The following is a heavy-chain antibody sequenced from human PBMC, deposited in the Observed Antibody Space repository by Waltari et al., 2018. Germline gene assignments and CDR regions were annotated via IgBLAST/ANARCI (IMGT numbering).Heavy chain of an antibody. CDR2: ISGSGCTT. D-gene: IGHD4-17*01. CDR3: AKYRTGPYGITALDS. Sequence: EVQLLESGGGLIQPGGSLRLSCAASGVTFSSYAMSWVRQDSGKGLGWVSAISGSGCTTYYADSVKCRFTISRNNSKNTVYLQMNSLRAEDTAVYYCAKYRTGPYGITALDSWGQGTLVTVSS. J-gene: IGHJ4*02. CDR1: GVTFSSYA. V-gene: IGHV3-23*01.